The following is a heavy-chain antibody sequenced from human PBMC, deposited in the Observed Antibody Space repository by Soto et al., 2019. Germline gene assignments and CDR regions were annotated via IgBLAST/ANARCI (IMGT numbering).Heavy chain of an antibody. J-gene: IGHJ4*02. D-gene: IGHD3-3*01. CDR3: ARAPRSAIPIFRVVIN. CDR2: IYPGDSDT. V-gene: IGHV5-51*01. Sequence: GESLKISCKGSGYSFTSYWIGWVRQMPGKGLEWMGIIYPGDSDTRYSPSFQGQVTISADKSISTAYLQWSSLKASDTAMYYCARAPRSAIPIFRVVINWGQGTLVTVSS. CDR1: GYSFTSYW.